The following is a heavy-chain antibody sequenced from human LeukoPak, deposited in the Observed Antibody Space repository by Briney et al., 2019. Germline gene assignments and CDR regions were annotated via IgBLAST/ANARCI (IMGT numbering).Heavy chain of an antibody. J-gene: IGHJ4*02. D-gene: IGHD5-24*01. CDR1: GYTFTNYA. V-gene: IGHV1-3*01. CDR3: ARDQSRDIRVDFDY. CDR2: INAGNGNT. Sequence: ASVKVSCKASGYTFTNYAMQWVRQAPGQRLEWMGWINAGNGNTKYSQKFQDRVSFTRDTFATTVYMELTSLRSEDTAVYYCARDQSRDIRVDFDYWGQGTLVIVSS.